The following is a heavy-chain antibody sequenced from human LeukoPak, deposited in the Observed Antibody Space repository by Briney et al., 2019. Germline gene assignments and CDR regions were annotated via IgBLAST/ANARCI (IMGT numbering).Heavy chain of an antibody. CDR1: GGTFSSYA. CDR2: IIPIFGTA. D-gene: IGHD4-17*01. V-gene: IGHV1-69*06. Sequence: SVKVSCKASGGTFSSYAISWVRQAPGQGLEWMGGIIPIFGTANYAQKFQGRVTITADKSTSTAYMELSSLRSEDTAVYYCARVGGYRSPVTNWGQGTLVTVSS. CDR3: ARVGGYRSPVTN. J-gene: IGHJ4*02.